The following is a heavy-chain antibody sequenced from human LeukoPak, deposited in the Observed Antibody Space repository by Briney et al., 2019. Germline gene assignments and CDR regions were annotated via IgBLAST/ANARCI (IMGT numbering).Heavy chain of an antibody. D-gene: IGHD2-8*01. CDR3: ARDVSRARDY. CDR1: GYTFTGYY. V-gene: IGHV1-2*02. Sequence: GASVKVSCKASGYTFTGYYVHWVRQAPGQGPEWMGWINPNSGVTNYEQKFQGRVTLTRDTSITTAYLYLSRLNSGDTAAYYCARDVSRARDYWGQGTLVTVSS. CDR2: INPNSGVT. J-gene: IGHJ4*02.